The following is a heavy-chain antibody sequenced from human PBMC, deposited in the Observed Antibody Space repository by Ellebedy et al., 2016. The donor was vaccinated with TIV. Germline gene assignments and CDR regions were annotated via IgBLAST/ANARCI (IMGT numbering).Heavy chain of an antibody. CDR1: GFTFSSYA. J-gene: IGHJ5*02. CDR2: ISYDGSNK. Sequence: GGSLRLSCAASGFTFSSYAMHWVRQAPGKGLEWVAVISYDGSNKYYADSVKGRFTISRDNAKNSLYLQMNSLRAEDTAVYYCARVPYYYDSSGYYPWGQGTLVTVSS. D-gene: IGHD3-22*01. V-gene: IGHV3-30*04. CDR3: ARVPYYYDSSGYYP.